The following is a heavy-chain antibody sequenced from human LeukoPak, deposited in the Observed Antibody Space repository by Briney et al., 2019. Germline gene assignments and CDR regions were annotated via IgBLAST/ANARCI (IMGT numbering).Heavy chain of an antibody. D-gene: IGHD3-9*01. V-gene: IGHV3-48*03. Sequence: TGGSLRLSCAASGFTFSSFEMNWVRQAQGKGLEWLSYISSSGSTIYYADSVKGRFTISRDNAKNSLYLQMNSLRAEDTALYYCARGLGHDYWGQGTLVTVSS. CDR1: GFTFSSFE. J-gene: IGHJ4*02. CDR2: ISSSGSTI. CDR3: ARGLGHDY.